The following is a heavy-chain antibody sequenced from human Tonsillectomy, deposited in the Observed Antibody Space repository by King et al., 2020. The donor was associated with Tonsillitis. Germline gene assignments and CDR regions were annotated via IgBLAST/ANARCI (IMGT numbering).Heavy chain of an antibody. CDR1: GYTFRDYY. J-gene: IGHJ3*02. D-gene: IGHD2-2*01. V-gene: IGHV1-2*02. Sequence: QLVQSGAEVKMPGASVKVSCKASGYTFRDYYIHWVRQAPGQGLEWMGRIHPNSGVTNFAQKFQGRVAMTRDTFISTANMELYSLSSDDSAVYYCARAQLLLAFDIWGQGTMVTVSS. CDR3: ARAQLLLAFDI. CDR2: IHPNSGVT.